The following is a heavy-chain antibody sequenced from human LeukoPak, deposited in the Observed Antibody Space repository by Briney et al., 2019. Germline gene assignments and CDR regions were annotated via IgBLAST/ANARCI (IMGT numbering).Heavy chain of an antibody. D-gene: IGHD5-18*01. CDR1: GYTFTSYG. Sequence: ASVKVSCKASGYTFTSYGVSWVRQAPGQGLEWMGWISAYNGDTDYAQTFQGRVTMTTDTSTSTAYMELRSLRSDDTAVYYCARDWLIQLWQGEGNAFDIWGQGTMVTVSS. J-gene: IGHJ3*02. CDR2: ISAYNGDT. CDR3: ARDWLIQLWQGEGNAFDI. V-gene: IGHV1-18*01.